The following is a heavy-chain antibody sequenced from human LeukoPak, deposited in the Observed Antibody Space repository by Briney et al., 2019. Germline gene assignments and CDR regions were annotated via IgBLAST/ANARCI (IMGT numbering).Heavy chain of an antibody. CDR3: ARNYGRTSRYFDY. J-gene: IGHJ4*02. V-gene: IGHV1-2*02. D-gene: IGHD4-23*01. CDR2: ISPSSGGT. Sequence: ASVKVSCKASGYTFTDYYIHWVRQAPGQGLEWMGWISPSSGGTNYAQNFQGRVTMTRDTSISTAYMELSGLRSDDTALYFCARNYGRTSRYFDYWGQGPLGTVSS. CDR1: GYTFTDYY.